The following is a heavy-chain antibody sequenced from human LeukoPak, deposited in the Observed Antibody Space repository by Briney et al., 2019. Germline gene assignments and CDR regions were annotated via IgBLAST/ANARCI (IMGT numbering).Heavy chain of an antibody. D-gene: IGHD3-10*01. Sequence: GASVKVSCKASGYTFTGYYMHWVRQAPGQGPEWMGRINPNSGGTNYAQKFQGRVTMTRNTSISTAYMELSSLRAEDTAVYYCARFGPRYDDAFDIWGQGTMVTVSS. J-gene: IGHJ3*02. CDR1: GYTFTGYY. V-gene: IGHV1-2*06. CDR2: INPNSGGT. CDR3: ARFGPRYDDAFDI.